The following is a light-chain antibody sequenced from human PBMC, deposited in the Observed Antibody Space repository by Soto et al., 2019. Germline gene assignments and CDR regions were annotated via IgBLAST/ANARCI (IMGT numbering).Light chain of an antibody. CDR3: QSYDMSLNNHV. CDR1: SSNIGSNT. J-gene: IGLJ1*01. Sequence: QAVVTQPPSASGTPGQRVTISCSGSSSNIGSNTVNWYQQLPGTAPKLLIYGGNNRPSGVPDRFSGSRSGTSASLAITGLQAEDEADYYCQSYDMSLNNHVFGTGTKLTVL. CDR2: GGN. V-gene: IGLV1-44*01.